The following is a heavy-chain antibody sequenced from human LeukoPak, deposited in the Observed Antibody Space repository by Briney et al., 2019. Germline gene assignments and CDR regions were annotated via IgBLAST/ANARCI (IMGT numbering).Heavy chain of an antibody. Sequence: PSETLSLTCAVSGYSISSGYYWGWIRQPPGKGLEWIGSIYHSGSTYYNPSLKRRVTISVDTSKHQCTLKLSSVTAADTAVYYCARRVPGYDSSGPEDSFDIWGQGTMVTVSS. CDR3: ARRVPGYDSSGPEDSFDI. J-gene: IGHJ3*02. D-gene: IGHD3-22*01. CDR1: GYSISSGYY. CDR2: IYHSGST. V-gene: IGHV4-38-2*01.